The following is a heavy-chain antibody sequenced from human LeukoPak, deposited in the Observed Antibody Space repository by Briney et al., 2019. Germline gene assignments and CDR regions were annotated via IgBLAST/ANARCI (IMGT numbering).Heavy chain of an antibody. V-gene: IGHV1-2*02. J-gene: IGHJ5*02. CDR1: GYTFTGYY. CDR3: AREYDSSGYYYMNWFDP. D-gene: IGHD3-22*01. CDR2: INPNSGGT. Sequence: GASVKVSCKASGYTFTGYYMLWVRQAPGQGLEWMGWINPNSGGTNYAQKFQGRVTMTRDTSISTAYMELSRLRSDDTAVYYCAREYDSSGYYYMNWFDPWGQGTLVTVSS.